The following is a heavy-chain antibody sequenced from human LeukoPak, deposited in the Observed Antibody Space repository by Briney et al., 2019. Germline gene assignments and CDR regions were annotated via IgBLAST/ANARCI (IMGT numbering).Heavy chain of an antibody. CDR3: AKGKYSSSWYFDY. V-gene: IGHV3-23*01. J-gene: IGHJ4*02. Sequence: GGSLRLSCASSGFTFSDYAMTWVRQARGRGLEWVSAISGGGTYTYYADSVKGRFTISRDNSKNTLYLQMNSLRAEDTAVYYCAKGKYSSSWYFDYWGQGTLVTVSS. D-gene: IGHD6-13*01. CDR1: GFTFSDYA. CDR2: ISGGGTYT.